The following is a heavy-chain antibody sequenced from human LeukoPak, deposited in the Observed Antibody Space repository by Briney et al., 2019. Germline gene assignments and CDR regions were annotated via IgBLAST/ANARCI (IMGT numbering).Heavy chain of an antibody. J-gene: IGHJ4*02. CDR3: ASVGSSSIYYFDY. CDR1: GGTFSSYA. CDR2: ISAYNGNT. V-gene: IGHV1-18*01. D-gene: IGHD6-6*01. Sequence: GASVKVSCKASGGTFSSYAISWVRQAPGQGLEWMGWISAYNGNTNYAQKLQGRVTMTTDTSTSTAYMELRSLRSDDTAVYHCASVGSSSIYYFDYWGQGTLVTVSS.